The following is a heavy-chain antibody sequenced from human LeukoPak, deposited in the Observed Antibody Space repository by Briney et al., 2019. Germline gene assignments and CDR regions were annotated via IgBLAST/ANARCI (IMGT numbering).Heavy chain of an antibody. CDR2: IYPSDSDT. Sequence: GESLKISCKGSGYIFSNNWIGWVRQMPGKGLEWMGIIYPSDSDTRYNPSFQGQVIISADKSISTAYPQWSSVKASDTAMYYCARGGRSSYGMDVWGQGTTVTVSS. V-gene: IGHV5-51*01. CDR1: GYIFSNNW. CDR3: ARGGRSSYGMDV. J-gene: IGHJ6*02. D-gene: IGHD1-26*01.